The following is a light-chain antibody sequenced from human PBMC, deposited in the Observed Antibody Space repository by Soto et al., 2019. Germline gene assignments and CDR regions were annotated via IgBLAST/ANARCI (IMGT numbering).Light chain of an antibody. CDR2: EVS. V-gene: IGLV2-14*01. J-gene: IGLJ1*01. CDR1: SSDVGGYNY. CDR3: SSYTSSSTYV. Sequence: QSVLTQPASVSGSPGQSSTISCTGTSSDVGGYNYVSWYQQHPGKATKLMIYEVSNRPSGVSNRFSGSKSGNTASLTISGLQAEDEADYYCSSYTSSSTYVFGTGTKLTVL.